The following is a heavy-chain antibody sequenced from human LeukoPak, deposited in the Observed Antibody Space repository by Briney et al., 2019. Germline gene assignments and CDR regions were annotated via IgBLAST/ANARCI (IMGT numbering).Heavy chain of an antibody. Sequence: GGSLRLSCAASGFTFSRYWMSWVRQAAGKGLEWVSAISGTGGTTYYADSVKGRFTISRDNSKNTLYLQMNSLRAEDTAVYYCAKDEQWLAYNWFDPWGQGTLVTVSS. CDR2: ISGTGGTT. CDR1: GFTFSRYW. J-gene: IGHJ5*02. CDR3: AKDEQWLAYNWFDP. D-gene: IGHD6-19*01. V-gene: IGHV3-23*01.